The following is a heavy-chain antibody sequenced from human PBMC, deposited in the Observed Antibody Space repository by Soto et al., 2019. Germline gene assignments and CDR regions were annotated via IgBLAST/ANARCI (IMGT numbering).Heavy chain of an antibody. CDR1: GFTFSSYA. CDR3: AKVLRAPYNWNDVGYFDY. Sequence: PGGSLRLSCAASGFTFSSYAMHWVRQAPGKGLEWVAVISYDGSNKYYADSVKGRFTISRDNSKNTLYLQMNSLRAEDTAVYYCAKVLRAPYNWNDVGYFDYWGQGTLVTVSS. J-gene: IGHJ4*02. CDR2: ISYDGSNK. D-gene: IGHD1-1*01. V-gene: IGHV3-30-3*01.